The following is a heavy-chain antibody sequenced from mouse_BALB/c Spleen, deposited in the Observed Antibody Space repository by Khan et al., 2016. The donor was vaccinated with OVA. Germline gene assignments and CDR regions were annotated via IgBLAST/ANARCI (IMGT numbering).Heavy chain of an antibody. D-gene: IGHD1-1*02. CDR3: ARRGTWAWFAY. CDR1: GYSFTSYY. V-gene: IGHV1S135*01. CDR2: IDPFSGGT. J-gene: IGHJ3*01. Sequence: VQLQQSGPELMKPGASVKISCKASGYSFTSYYIHWMMQSHGKSLEWIGYIDPFSGGTTYNQKFKGQATLTVDQSSSTAYILLSNLTSEESAVFFCARRGTWAWFAYWGQGTLVTVSA.